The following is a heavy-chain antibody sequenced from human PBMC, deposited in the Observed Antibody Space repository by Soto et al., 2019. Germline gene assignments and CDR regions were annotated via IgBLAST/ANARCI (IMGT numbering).Heavy chain of an antibody. V-gene: IGHV3-33*01. CDR1: VFKFRNYA. J-gene: IGHJ5*02. CDR2: IWFDGSKK. D-gene: IGHD3-22*01. Sequence: QVQLVESGGGVVQPGKSLRLSCAASVFKFRNYAIHWVRQAPGKGLEWLAVIWFDGSKKYYADSVKGRFTISRDNSKNTVYLDMNSLTADDSGVFYCARAHTMMILDRFDPWGHGTLVTVSS. CDR3: ARAHTMMILDRFDP.